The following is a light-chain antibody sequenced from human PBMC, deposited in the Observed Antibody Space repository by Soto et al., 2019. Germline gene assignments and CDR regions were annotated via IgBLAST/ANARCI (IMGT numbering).Light chain of an antibody. CDR2: GVS. Sequence: ETVMTQSPGTLSLSPGERATLSCRSSQSVSNNYLAWYQQKPGQAPRLLIYGVSSRATGIPARVSGSGSGTDFTLTISSPQSDDVGVYYCQQYNERPPWAFGQGTKVDIK. J-gene: IGKJ1*01. CDR1: QSVSNN. CDR3: QQYNERPPWA. V-gene: IGKV3-15*01.